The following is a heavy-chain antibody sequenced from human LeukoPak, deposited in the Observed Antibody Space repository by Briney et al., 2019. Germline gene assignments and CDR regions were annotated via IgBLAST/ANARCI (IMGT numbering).Heavy chain of an antibody. Sequence: GASVKVSCKASGYTFTNYGINWVRQAPGQGLEWMGWISAYNGNTNYAQKLQGRVTMTTDTSTSTAYMELRTLRSEDAAIYYCARGSGETGGYYYVYWGRGTPVTVSS. J-gene: IGHJ4*02. CDR3: ARGSGETGGYYYVY. CDR2: ISAYNGNT. D-gene: IGHD3-22*01. V-gene: IGHV1-18*01. CDR1: GYTFTNYG.